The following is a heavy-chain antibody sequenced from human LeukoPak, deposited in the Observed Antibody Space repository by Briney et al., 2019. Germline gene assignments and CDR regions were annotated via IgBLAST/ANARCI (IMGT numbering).Heavy chain of an antibody. Sequence: GSLRLSCAASGFSFSSYGMHWVRQAPGKGLEWVAVIWYDGSSKYYADSVKDRFTVSRDNSKNTLFLQMDTLRAEDTAVYYCARGTGLRSPEVEDAFDIWGQGTMVTVSS. J-gene: IGHJ3*02. V-gene: IGHV3-33*01. D-gene: IGHD3-16*01. CDR2: IWYDGSSK. CDR3: ARGTGLRSPEVEDAFDI. CDR1: GFSFSSYG.